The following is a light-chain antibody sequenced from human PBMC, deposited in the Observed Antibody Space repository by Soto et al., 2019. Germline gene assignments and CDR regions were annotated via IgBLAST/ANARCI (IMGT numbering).Light chain of an antibody. CDR3: CSYAGSGTYV. CDR1: NSVVGSYNF. J-gene: IGLJ1*01. Sequence: QSVLTQCASVSGSPGQSITISCAGTNSVVGSYNFVSWLQQHAGKAPKLMIYEGNKRPSGVSNRFSGSKSGNTASLTISGLQTEDEADYYCCSYAGSGTYVFGTGTKVTV. V-gene: IGLV2-23*01. CDR2: EGN.